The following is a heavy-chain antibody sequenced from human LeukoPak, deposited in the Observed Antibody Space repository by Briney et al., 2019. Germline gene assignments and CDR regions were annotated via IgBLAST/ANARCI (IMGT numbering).Heavy chain of an antibody. D-gene: IGHD3-22*01. CDR1: GDSISSGGYY. CDR3: ARGLNYYDSSGPTFDY. V-gene: IGHV4-31*03. Sequence: PSETLSLTCTVSGDSISSGGYYWSWIRQHPGNGLECIGYIYYSGSTYYNPSLKSRVTTSVDTSKNQFSLKLSSVTAADTAVYYCARGLNYYDSSGPTFDYWGQGTLVTVSS. CDR2: IYYSGST. J-gene: IGHJ4*02.